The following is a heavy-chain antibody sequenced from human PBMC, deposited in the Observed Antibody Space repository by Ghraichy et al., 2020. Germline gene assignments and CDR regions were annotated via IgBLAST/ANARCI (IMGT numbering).Heavy chain of an antibody. J-gene: IGHJ2*01. V-gene: IGHV1-2*04. CDR2: INPNSGGT. Sequence: ASVKVSCKASGYTFTGYYMHWVRQAPGQGLEWMGWINPNSGGTNYAQKFQGWVTMTRDTSISTAYMELSRLRSDDTAVYYCARDSSGYYSESWYFDLWGRGTLVTVSS. CDR1: GYTFTGYY. CDR3: ARDSSGYYSESWYFDL. D-gene: IGHD3-22*01.